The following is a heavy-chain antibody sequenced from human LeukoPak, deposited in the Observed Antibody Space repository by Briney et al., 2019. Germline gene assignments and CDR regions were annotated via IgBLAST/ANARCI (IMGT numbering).Heavy chain of an antibody. CDR2: IKQDGREK. Sequence: PGGSLRLSCAASGFTFSSYWMSWVRQAPGKGLEWVANIKQDGREKYYVDSVKGRFTISRDNAKNSLYLQMNSLRAEDTAVYYWESITIFGVVPGGFDPWGQGTLVTVSS. V-gene: IGHV3-7*01. D-gene: IGHD3-3*01. CDR1: GFTFSSYW. CDR3: ESITIFGVVPGGFDP. J-gene: IGHJ5*02.